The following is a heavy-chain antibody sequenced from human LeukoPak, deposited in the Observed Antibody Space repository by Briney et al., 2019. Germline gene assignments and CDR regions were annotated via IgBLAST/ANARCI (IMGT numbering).Heavy chain of an antibody. V-gene: IGHV3-74*01. J-gene: IGHJ4*02. CDR3: ARGRPHGNDY. CDR1: GFTVSSNY. Sequence: GGSLRLSCAASGFTVSSNYMSWVRQAPGKGLVWVSRIASDGSSTTYADSVKGRFSISRDNAKNTLYLQMNSLRVEDTAVYYCARGRPHGNDYWGQGTLVTVSS. CDR2: IASDGSST. D-gene: IGHD4-23*01.